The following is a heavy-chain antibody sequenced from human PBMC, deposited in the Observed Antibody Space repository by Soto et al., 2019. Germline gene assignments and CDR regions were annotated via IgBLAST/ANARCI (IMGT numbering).Heavy chain of an antibody. CDR1: GGSLSSNNW. J-gene: IGHJ4*02. D-gene: IGHD1-26*01. V-gene: IGHV4-4*02. Sequence: TSDTLSLTCAVSGGSLSSNNWWSWVRQPPGKGLEWIGEIFHSGSTHYSPSLKSRVTISVYKSKNHFSLNLTSVTAADTAVYYCARVYSGSYSDSWGQGTLVTGLL. CDR3: ARVYSGSYSDS. CDR2: IFHSGST.